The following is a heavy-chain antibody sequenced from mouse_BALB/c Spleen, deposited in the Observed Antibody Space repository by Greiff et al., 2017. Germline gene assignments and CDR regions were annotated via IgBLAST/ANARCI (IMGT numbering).Heavy chain of an antibody. V-gene: IGHV1S81*02. J-gene: IGHJ4*01. CDR3: TRATATGAMDY. CDR1: GYTFTSYY. Sequence: QVQLQQSGAELVKPGASVTLSCKASGYTFTSYYLYWVKQRPGQGLEWIGEINPSNGGTNFNEKFKSTATLTVDKSSSTAYMQLSSLTSEDSAVYYCTRATATGAMDYWGQGTSVTVAS. CDR2: INPSNGGT. D-gene: IGHD1-2*01.